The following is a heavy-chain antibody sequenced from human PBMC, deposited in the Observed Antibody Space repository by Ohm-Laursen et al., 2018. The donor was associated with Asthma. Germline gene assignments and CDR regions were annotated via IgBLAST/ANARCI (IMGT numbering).Heavy chain of an antibody. CDR1: GFTFNKHH. CDR3: AVRTTSAGFDV. D-gene: IGHD1-1*01. CDR2: IDGSGGRT. J-gene: IGHJ6*02. V-gene: IGHV3-23*01. Sequence: SLRLSCSASGFTFNKHHMTWVRQAPGKGLEWVSAIDGSGGRTYYADSVKGRFTISRDNAKNSLYLQMNSLRAQDTAVYYCAVRTTSAGFDVWGQGTTVTVSS.